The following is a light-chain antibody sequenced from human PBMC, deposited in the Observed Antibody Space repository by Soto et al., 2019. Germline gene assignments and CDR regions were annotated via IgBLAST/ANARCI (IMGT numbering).Light chain of an antibody. V-gene: IGLV2-14*01. Sequence: QSVLTQPASVSGSPGQSITISCTGTSSDLGAYNFVSWYQQYPGEAPKLIIYEVSNRPSGVSTRFSGSKSGNTASLTVSGLQTEDEADYHCSSYTTRRTYVFGTGTKVT. CDR1: SSDLGAYNF. J-gene: IGLJ1*01. CDR2: EVS. CDR3: SSYTTRRTYV.